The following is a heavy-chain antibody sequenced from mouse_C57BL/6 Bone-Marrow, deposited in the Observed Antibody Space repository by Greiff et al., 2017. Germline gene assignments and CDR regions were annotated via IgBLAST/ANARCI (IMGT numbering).Heavy chain of an antibody. CDR1: GYTFTSYW. Sequence: QVQLKQPGAELVKPGASVKLSCKASGYTFTSYWMHWVKQRPGQGLEWIGMIHPNSGSTNYNEKFKSKATLTVDKSSSTAYMQLSSLTSEDSAVYYCARRVFYYSSYRAIDYWGQGTSVTVSS. J-gene: IGHJ4*01. D-gene: IGHD2-5*01. CDR3: ARRVFYYSSYRAIDY. V-gene: IGHV1-64*01. CDR2: IHPNSGST.